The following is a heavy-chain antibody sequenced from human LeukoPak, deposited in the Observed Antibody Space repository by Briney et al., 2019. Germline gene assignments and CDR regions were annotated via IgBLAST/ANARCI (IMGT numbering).Heavy chain of an antibody. V-gene: IGHV1-24*01. D-gene: IGHD3-10*01. Sequence: ASVKVSCKASGGTFSSYAISWVRQAPGKGLEWMGGFDPEDGETIYAQKFQGRVTMTEDTSTDTAYMELSSLRSEDTAVYYCATTGRSLWFGESTDFDYWGQGTLVTVSS. J-gene: IGHJ4*02. CDR3: ATTGRSLWFGESTDFDY. CDR1: GGTFSSYA. CDR2: FDPEDGET.